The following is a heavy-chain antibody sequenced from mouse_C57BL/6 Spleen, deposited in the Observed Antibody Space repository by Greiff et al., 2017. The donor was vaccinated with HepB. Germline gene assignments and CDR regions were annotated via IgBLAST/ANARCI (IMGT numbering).Heavy chain of an antibody. V-gene: IGHV1-81*01. CDR2: IYPRSGNT. CDR3: AKRGVTTGSSYYFDY. CDR1: GYTFTSYG. Sequence: HVQLQQSGAELARPGASVKLSCKASGYTFTSYGISWVKQRTGQGLEWIGEIYPRSGNTYYNEKFKGKATLTADKSSSTAYMELRSLTSEDSAVYFCAKRGVTTGSSYYFDYWGQGTTLTVSS. J-gene: IGHJ2*01. D-gene: IGHD2-2*01.